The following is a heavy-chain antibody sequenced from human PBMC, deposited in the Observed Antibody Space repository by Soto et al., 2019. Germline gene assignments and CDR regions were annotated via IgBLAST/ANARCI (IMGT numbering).Heavy chain of an antibody. CDR1: GFSLSTSGVG. J-gene: IGHJ4*02. CDR3: ARPLLRYFVFDY. D-gene: IGHD3-9*01. Sequence: QITLKESGPTLVKPTQTLTLTCTFSGFSLSTSGVGVGWIRQPPGKALEWLALIYWDDDKRYSPSLKSRLTITKDPSKNQVVLTMTNMDPVDTATYYGARPLLRYFVFDYWGQGTLVTVSS. V-gene: IGHV2-5*02. CDR2: IYWDDDK.